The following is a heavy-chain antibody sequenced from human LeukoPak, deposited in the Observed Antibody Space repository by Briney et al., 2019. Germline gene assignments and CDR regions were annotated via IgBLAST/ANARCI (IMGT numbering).Heavy chain of an antibody. CDR2: TYYRSKWSN. V-gene: IGHV6-1*01. J-gene: IGHJ4*02. Sequence: SQTLSLTCALSGDSVSSYSAAWNWIRQSPSRGLEWLGRTYYRSKWSNDYAVSVKSRITINPDTSRNQFSLQLNSVTPEDTAVYYCARYYYDSRGYYYYYFDYWGQGTLVTVSS. D-gene: IGHD3-22*01. CDR1: GDSVSSYSAA. CDR3: ARYYYDSRGYYYYYFDY.